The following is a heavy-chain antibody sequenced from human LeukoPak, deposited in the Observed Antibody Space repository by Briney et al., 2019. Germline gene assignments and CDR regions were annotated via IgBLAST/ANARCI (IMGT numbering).Heavy chain of an antibody. V-gene: IGHV3-30*01. CDR3: ARDVSPYSSSKNWFDP. J-gene: IGHJ5*02. D-gene: IGHD6-13*01. CDR1: GFTFSSYA. CDR2: ISYDGSNK. Sequence: GGSLRLSCAASGFTFSSYAMHWVRQAPGKGLEWVAVISYDGSNKYYADSVKGRFTISRDNSKNTLYPQMNSLRAEDTAVYYCARDVSPYSSSKNWFDPWGQGTLVTVSS.